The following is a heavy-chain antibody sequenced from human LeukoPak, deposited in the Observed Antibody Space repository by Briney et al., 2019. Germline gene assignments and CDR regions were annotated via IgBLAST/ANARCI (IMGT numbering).Heavy chain of an antibody. Sequence: GSLRLSCSASGFTFDNYVMSWVRQAPGQGLEWISLIRSKVYGGTTEYAASVQGRFSNSRDDSKSIAYLQMNSLETDDTAVYYCTRSLTGSPFDYWGLGTLVTVSS. CDR2: IRSKVYGGTT. V-gene: IGHV3-49*04. D-gene: IGHD7-27*01. CDR1: GFTFDNYV. J-gene: IGHJ4*02. CDR3: TRSLTGSPFDY.